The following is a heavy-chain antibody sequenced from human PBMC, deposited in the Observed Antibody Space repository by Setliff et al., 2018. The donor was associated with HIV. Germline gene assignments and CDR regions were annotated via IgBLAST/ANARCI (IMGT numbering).Heavy chain of an antibody. CDR3: ARTGNDFWSGYYGGYCFDY. D-gene: IGHD3-3*01. J-gene: IGHJ4*02. Sequence: SETLSLTCAVSGYSISSGYYWGWIRQPPGKGLEWIGSIYHSGSTYYNPSLKSRVTISVDTSKNQFSLKLSSVTAADTAVYYCARTGNDFWSGYYGGYCFDYWGQGTLVTVSS. CDR2: IYHSGST. V-gene: IGHV4-38-2*01. CDR1: GYSISSGYY.